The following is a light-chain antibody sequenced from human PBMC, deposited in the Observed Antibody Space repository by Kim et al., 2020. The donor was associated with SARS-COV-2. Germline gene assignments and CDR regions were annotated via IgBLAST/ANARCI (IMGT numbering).Light chain of an antibody. V-gene: IGKV1-5*01. J-gene: IGKJ1*01. CDR1: QSISIW. CDR3: HEYKSNLWT. CDR2: DAS. Sequence: DIQMTQSPSTLSASVGDRVTITCRASQSISIWLAWYQQKPGKAPSLLIYDASILESGVPSRFSGSGSGTEFTLTISSLQPDDFATYYCHEYKSNLWTFGQGTKVDIK.